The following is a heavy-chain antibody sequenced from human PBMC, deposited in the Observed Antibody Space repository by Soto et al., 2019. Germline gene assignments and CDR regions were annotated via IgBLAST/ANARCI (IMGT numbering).Heavy chain of an antibody. Sequence: QVQLVQSGAEVKKPGASVKVSCKASGYTFTGYYMHWVRQAPGQGLEWMGWINPNSGGTNYAQKFQGWVTMTRDTSISTAYMELSRLRSDDTAVYYCAINYYDSSGSQYYFDYWGQGTLVTVSS. J-gene: IGHJ4*02. CDR2: INPNSGGT. CDR3: AINYYDSSGSQYYFDY. D-gene: IGHD3-22*01. CDR1: GYTFTGYY. V-gene: IGHV1-2*04.